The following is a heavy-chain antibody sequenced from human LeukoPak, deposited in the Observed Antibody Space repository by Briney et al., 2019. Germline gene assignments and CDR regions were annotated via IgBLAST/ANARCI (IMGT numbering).Heavy chain of an antibody. J-gene: IGHJ6*03. CDR3: ASRDFWSGYNSPYYYYYMDV. CDR1: GGTFSSYA. D-gene: IGHD3-3*01. V-gene: IGHV1-69*05. CDR2: IIPIFDTA. Sequence: ASVKVSCKASGGTFSSYAISWVRQAPGQGLEWMGGIIPIFDTANYAQKFQGRVTITTDESTSTAYMELSSLRSEDTAVYYCASRDFWSGYNSPYYYYYMDVWGKGTTVTVSS.